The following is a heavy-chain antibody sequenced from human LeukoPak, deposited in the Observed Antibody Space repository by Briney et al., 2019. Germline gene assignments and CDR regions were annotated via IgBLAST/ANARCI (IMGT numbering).Heavy chain of an antibody. D-gene: IGHD6-19*01. CDR3: ARDLFRLAVAGPADY. J-gene: IGHJ4*02. Sequence: GASVKVSCKASGYTFTSYGISWVRQAPGQGLEWMGWISAYNGNTNYAQKLQGRVTMTTDTSTSTAYMELRSLRSDDTAVYYCARDLFRLAVAGPADYWGQGTLVTVSS. V-gene: IGHV1-18*01. CDR2: ISAYNGNT. CDR1: GYTFTSYG.